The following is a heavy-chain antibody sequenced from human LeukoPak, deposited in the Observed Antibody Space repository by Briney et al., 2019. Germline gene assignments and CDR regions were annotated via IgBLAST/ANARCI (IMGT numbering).Heavy chain of an antibody. Sequence: PSETLSLTCTVSGGSISSYYWSWIRQPPGKGLEWIGYIYYSGSTNYNPSLKSRVITSVDTSKNQFSLKLNSVTAADTAVYYCARAGDYGIKDWGQGALVTVSS. CDR2: IYYSGST. CDR1: GGSISSYY. CDR3: ARAGDYGIKD. J-gene: IGHJ4*02. V-gene: IGHV4-59*01. D-gene: IGHD4-17*01.